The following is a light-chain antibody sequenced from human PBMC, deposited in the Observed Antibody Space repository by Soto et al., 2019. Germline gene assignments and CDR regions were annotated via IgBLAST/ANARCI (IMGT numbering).Light chain of an antibody. CDR2: GTS. CDR1: QSVSSN. CDR3: QQYNKRPIT. V-gene: IGKV3-15*01. J-gene: IGKJ5*01. Sequence: EMVVTHAISTLSMCPGPRATISGRASQSVSSNLAWYQQKPGQAPRLLIYGTSIRATGVPARFSGSGSGTAVTLTISSLQSEDFVVYYCQQYNKRPITFGQGTLLEIK.